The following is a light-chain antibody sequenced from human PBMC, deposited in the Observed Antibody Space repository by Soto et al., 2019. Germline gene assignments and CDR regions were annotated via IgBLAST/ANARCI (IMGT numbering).Light chain of an antibody. Sequence: EIVMTQSPGTLSLSPGERAALSCRASQSVPGGYLAWYQHKPGQAPRLLIYGASSRATGIPDRFSGSGSGTDFTLTISRLEPEDFAVYYRQQYGSSPVVGQGTKVDIK. V-gene: IGKV3-20*01. CDR3: QQYGSSPV. J-gene: IGKJ1*01. CDR1: QSVPGGY. CDR2: GAS.